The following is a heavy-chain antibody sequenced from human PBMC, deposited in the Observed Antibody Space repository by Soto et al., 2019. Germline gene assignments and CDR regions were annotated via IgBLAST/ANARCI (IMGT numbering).Heavy chain of an antibody. Sequence: QLQLQESGPGLVRPSETLSLTCDFSGASISCSTSYWGWIRQPPGMGLEWFGSIYYSGSAYFNPALKRRFTISVDPSMNKFSLHVPSMTASDNAIYNCARRIDSSGWFESWGQRVLVKVSS. V-gene: IGHV4-39*01. J-gene: IGHJ5*01. CDR3: ARRIDSSGWFES. CDR1: GASISCSTSY. D-gene: IGHD3-22*01. CDR2: IYYSGSA.